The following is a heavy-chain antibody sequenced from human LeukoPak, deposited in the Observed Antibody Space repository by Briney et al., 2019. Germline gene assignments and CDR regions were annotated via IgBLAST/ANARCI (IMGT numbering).Heavy chain of an antibody. J-gene: IGHJ4*02. V-gene: IGHV3-21*04. CDR3: AKDGGGSY. D-gene: IGHD1-26*01. CDR2: ISSSSSYI. CDR1: GFTFSSYS. Sequence: GGSLRLSCAASGFTFSSYSMNWVRQAPGKGLEWVSSISSSSSYIYYADSVKGRFTISRDNSKNTLYLQMNSLRAEDTAIYYCAKDGGGSYWGQGTLVTVSS.